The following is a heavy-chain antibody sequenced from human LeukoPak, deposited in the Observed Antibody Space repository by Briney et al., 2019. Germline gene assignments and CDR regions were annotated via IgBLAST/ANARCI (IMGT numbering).Heavy chain of an antibody. Sequence: GASVKVSCKASGYTFTSYGISWVRQAPGQGLEWMGIINPSGGSTSYAQKFQGRVTMTRDTSTSTVYMELSSLRSEDTAVYYCARGEDGTNPSWYFDLWGRGTLVTVSS. CDR1: GYTFTSYG. V-gene: IGHV1-46*01. CDR3: ARGEDGTNPSWYFDL. CDR2: INPSGGST. D-gene: IGHD5-24*01. J-gene: IGHJ2*01.